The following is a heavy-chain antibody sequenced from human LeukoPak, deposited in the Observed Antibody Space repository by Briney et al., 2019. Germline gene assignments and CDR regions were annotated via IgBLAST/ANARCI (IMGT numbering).Heavy chain of an antibody. J-gene: IGHJ4*02. CDR2: IHYSGTT. CDR3: ARGVYIAAAQYGY. D-gene: IGHD6-13*01. Sequence: SETLSLTCTVSGGSISSYYWSWIRQPPGKGLEWIGYIHYSGTTNYNPSLKSRVAISVDTSKNQFSLKLSSVTAADTAVYYCARGVYIAAAQYGYWGQGTLVTVSS. V-gene: IGHV4-59*01. CDR1: GGSISSYY.